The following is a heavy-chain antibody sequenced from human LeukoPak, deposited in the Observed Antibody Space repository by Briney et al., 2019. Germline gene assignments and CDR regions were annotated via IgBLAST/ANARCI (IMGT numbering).Heavy chain of an antibody. CDR2: IYHGGAT. D-gene: IGHD3-16*01. CDR1: GASITNDNW. Sequence: SETLSLTCAVSGASITNDNWWSWVRQPPGKGPEWIGEIYHGGATNYSPSLKSRVAISLDKSKNQSSLNLNSVTAADTAVYYCVRNSGGGFYFDYWGQGTLVTVSS. V-gene: IGHV4-4*02. CDR3: VRNSGGGFYFDY. J-gene: IGHJ4*02.